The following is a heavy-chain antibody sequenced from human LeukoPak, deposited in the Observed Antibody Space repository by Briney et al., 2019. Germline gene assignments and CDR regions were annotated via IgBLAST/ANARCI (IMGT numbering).Heavy chain of an antibody. CDR2: IYYSGST. CDR1: GGSISSYY. Sequence: SETLSLTCTVSGGSISSYYWSWIRQPPGKGLEWIGYIYYSGSTNYNPSLKSRVTISVDTSKNQFSLKLSSVNAADTAVYYCGRVGSITIFGVVNNWFDPWGQGTLVTVPS. V-gene: IGHV4-59*01. J-gene: IGHJ5*02. CDR3: GRVGSITIFGVVNNWFDP. D-gene: IGHD3-3*01.